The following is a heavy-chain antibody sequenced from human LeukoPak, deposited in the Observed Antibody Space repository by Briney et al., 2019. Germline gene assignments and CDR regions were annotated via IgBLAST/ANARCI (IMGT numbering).Heavy chain of an antibody. D-gene: IGHD1-26*01. CDR2: IEPRDSDT. CDR3: ARPKRSASRRDAFDL. CDR1: GYSFTSYW. Sequence: GKSLKISCKGSGYSFTSYWIGWVRQMPGKGLEWMGIIEPRDSDTRYSPSFQGQVTISADKSISTAYLQWSSLKASDTAMYYCARPKRSASRRDAFDLWGQGTMVTVSS. J-gene: IGHJ3*01. V-gene: IGHV5-51*01.